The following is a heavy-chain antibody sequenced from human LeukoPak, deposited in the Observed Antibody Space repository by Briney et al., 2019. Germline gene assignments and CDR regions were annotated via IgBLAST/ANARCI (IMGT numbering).Heavy chain of an antibody. CDR1: GYTFTSYD. V-gene: IGHV1-8*01. J-gene: IGHJ5*02. CDR2: MNPNSGNT. CDR3: ARGPSSGWYFSWFAP. Sequence: GASVKVSCKASGYTFTSYDINWVRQATGQGLEWMGWMNPNSGNTGYAQKFQGRVTMTRNTSISTAYMELSSLRSEDTAVYYCARGPSSGWYFSWFAPSGQGPLVTASS. D-gene: IGHD6-19*01.